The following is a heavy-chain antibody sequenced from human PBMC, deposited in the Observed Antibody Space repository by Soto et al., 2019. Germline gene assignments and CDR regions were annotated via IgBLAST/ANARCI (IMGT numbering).Heavy chain of an antibody. Sequence: QVQLVQSGAEVKKPGASVKISCKASGYTFTRYTMNWVRQAPGQRLEWMGWINPDNGNTKSSQKFQDRVIITRDTSASTAYMDLSRLRSADPAVYYCARGIETGPLTPLGQGPLVTVSS. J-gene: IGHJ5*02. D-gene: IGHD2-15*01. V-gene: IGHV1-3*01. CDR3: ARGIETGPLTP. CDR2: INPDNGNT. CDR1: GYTFTRYT.